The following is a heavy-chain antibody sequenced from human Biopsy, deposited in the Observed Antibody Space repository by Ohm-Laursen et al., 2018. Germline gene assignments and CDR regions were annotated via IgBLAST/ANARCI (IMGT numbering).Heavy chain of an antibody. CDR2: IYYSWTT. CDR3: ARAYFYGMGTSNYFLDS. Sequence: SQTLSLTCTVSGGSVRSPDHRWNWVRRAPGKGLEWNGNIYYSWTTLYNPSLSGRVTMDLDRSTNQFSLKLKSVTSADTAVYFCARAYFYGMGTSNYFLDSWGQGALVTVSS. J-gene: IGHJ4*02. V-gene: IGHV4-30-4*08. CDR1: GGSVRSPDHR. D-gene: IGHD3-10*01.